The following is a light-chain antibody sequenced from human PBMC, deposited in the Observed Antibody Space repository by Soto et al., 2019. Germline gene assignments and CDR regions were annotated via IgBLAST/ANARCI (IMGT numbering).Light chain of an antibody. CDR3: QQSNSYPFT. Sequence: DIQMTQSPSTLSASVGDTVTITCRASQSISGWLAWYQQKPGKAPNLLIYKASTLECGVPSRFSGSGSGTEFTLTIISLQPDDFATYYCQQSNSYPFTIGGGTKVEIK. J-gene: IGKJ4*01. CDR2: KAS. V-gene: IGKV1-5*03. CDR1: QSISGW.